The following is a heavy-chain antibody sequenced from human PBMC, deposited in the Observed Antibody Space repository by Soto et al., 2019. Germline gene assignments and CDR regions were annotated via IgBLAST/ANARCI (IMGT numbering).Heavy chain of an antibody. J-gene: IGHJ4*02. Sequence: PSETLSLTCTVSGGSISSYYWSWIRHRPGKGLEWIGYIYYSGSTNYNPSLKSRVTISVDTSKNQFSLKLSSVTAADTAVHYCASGLYSSSSENPFDYWGQGTLVTVSS. CDR2: IYYSGST. D-gene: IGHD6-6*01. V-gene: IGHV4-59*08. CDR1: GGSISSYY. CDR3: ASGLYSSSSENPFDY.